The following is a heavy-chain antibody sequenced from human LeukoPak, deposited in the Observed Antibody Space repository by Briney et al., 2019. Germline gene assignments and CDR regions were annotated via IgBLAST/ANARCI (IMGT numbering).Heavy chain of an antibody. Sequence: SETLSLTCTVSGGSISSSSYYWGWIRQPPGKGLEWIGSIYYSGSTYYNPSLKSRVTIPVDTSKNQFSLKLSSVTAADTAVYYCARRHLDAFDIWGQGTMVTVSS. V-gene: IGHV4-39*07. J-gene: IGHJ3*02. CDR1: GGSISSSSYY. CDR3: ARRHLDAFDI. CDR2: IYYSGST.